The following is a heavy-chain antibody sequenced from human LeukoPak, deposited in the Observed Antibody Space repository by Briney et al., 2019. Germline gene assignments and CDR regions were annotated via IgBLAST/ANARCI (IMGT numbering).Heavy chain of an antibody. CDR2: IYYSGST. CDR3: ARAPYSSSSVDY. J-gene: IGHJ4*02. Sequence: SETLSLTCTVSGGSISSGGYSWTWIRQQPGKGLEWIGYIYYSGSTYYNPSLKSRVTISVDLSKNQFSLKLSSVTAADTAVYYCARAPYSSSSVDYWGQGTLVTVSS. CDR1: GGSISSGGYS. V-gene: IGHV4-31*03. D-gene: IGHD6-6*01.